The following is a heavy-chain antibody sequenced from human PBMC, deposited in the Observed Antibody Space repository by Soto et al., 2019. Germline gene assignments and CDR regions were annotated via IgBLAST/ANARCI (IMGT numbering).Heavy chain of an antibody. Sequence: SETLSLTCAVYGGSFSGYYWSWIRQPPGKGLEWIGEINHSGSTNYNPSLKSRVTISVDTSKNQFSLQLTSVTAADTAVYYCATSYGNAWYTYWGQGTQVTVSS. CDR3: ATSYGNAWYTY. D-gene: IGHD6-13*01. V-gene: IGHV4-34*01. CDR2: INHSGST. CDR1: GGSFSGYY. J-gene: IGHJ4*02.